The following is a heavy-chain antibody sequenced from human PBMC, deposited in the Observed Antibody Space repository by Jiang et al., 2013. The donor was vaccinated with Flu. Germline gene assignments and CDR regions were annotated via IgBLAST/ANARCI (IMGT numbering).Heavy chain of an antibody. CDR1: GFTFTSSA. J-gene: IGHJ4*02. CDR2: IVVGSGNT. CDR3: AATDMTTVTTWYYFDY. V-gene: IGHV1-58*01. Sequence: SGAEVKKPGTSVKVSCKASGFTFTSSAVQWVRQARGQRLEWIGWIVVGSGNTNYAQKFQERVTITRDMSTSTAYMELSSLRSEDTAVYYCAATDMTTVTTWYYFDYWGQGTPVTVSS. D-gene: IGHD4-17*01.